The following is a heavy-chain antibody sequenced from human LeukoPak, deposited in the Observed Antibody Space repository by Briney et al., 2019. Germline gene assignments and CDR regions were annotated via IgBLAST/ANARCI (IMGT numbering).Heavy chain of an antibody. CDR3: AKAYGYSTSWSLDY. CDR1: GFTFNTYA. J-gene: IGHJ4*02. CDR2: IRFDGSDK. Sequence: GGSLRLSCAASGFTFNTYAMHWVRQAPSKGLEWVAFIRFDGSDKYYGDSVRGRFTISRDNSKNTVYLQMNSLRAEDTAVYYCAKAYGYSTSWSLDYWGQGTLVTVSS. D-gene: IGHD6-13*01. V-gene: IGHV3-30*02.